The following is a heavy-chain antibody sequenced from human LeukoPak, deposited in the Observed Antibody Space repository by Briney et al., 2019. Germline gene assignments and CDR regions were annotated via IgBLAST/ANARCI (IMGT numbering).Heavy chain of an antibody. CDR1: GFTFSSYW. V-gene: IGHV3-7*01. J-gene: IGHJ3*02. D-gene: IGHD1-26*01. CDR2: IKQDGSEK. Sequence: GGSLRLSCAASGFTFSSYWMNWVRQAPGKGLEWVANIKQDGSEKYYVDSVKGRFTISRDNAKNSLYLQMNSLRAEDTAVYYCRGTPGVDAFDIWGQGTMVTVSS. CDR3: RGTPGVDAFDI.